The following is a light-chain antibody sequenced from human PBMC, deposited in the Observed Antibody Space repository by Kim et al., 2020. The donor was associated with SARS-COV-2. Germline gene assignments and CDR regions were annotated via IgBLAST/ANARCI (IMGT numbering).Light chain of an antibody. Sequence: QSITISCTGSSSDVGAYDHVAWYQQYPGKAPQLMIYDVNKRPSGVSARFSGFKFGNTASLTISGLQAEDEADYYSSSYTTTSTWVFGGGTQLTVL. CDR3: SSYTTTSTWV. V-gene: IGLV2-14*03. CDR1: SSDVGAYDH. CDR2: DVN. J-gene: IGLJ3*02.